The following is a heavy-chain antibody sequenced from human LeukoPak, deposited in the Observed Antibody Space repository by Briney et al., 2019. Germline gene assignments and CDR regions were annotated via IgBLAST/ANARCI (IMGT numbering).Heavy chain of an antibody. D-gene: IGHD1-1*01. CDR3: ARAPAFGTVDY. CDR1: GFTFSSYW. CDR2: INQDGSEK. J-gene: IGHJ4*02. V-gene: IGHV3-7*01. Sequence: GSLVLSCAASGFTFSSYWMSWVRQAPGKGLEWVANINQDGSEKYYVAPMKGRFTISRDNAKNSLCLQVNSLRDEDTAVYYCARAPAFGTVDYWGQGTLVTVSS.